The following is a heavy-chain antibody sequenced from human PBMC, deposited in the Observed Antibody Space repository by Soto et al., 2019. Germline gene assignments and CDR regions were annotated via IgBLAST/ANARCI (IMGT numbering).Heavy chain of an antibody. Sequence: SLRLSCVVSGFTFSGYGMHSVRQAPGKGLEWVAVMSYDGSKEDFADSVKGRFTISRDNPKSTLFLQMNSLRAEDTAMYYCAKDLGYKTXYSESSFDTGTPFDHWGQGTLVTVSS. CDR2: MSYDGSKE. CDR3: AKDLGYKTXYSESSFDTGTPFDH. V-gene: IGHV3-30*18. D-gene: IGHD3-22*01. J-gene: IGHJ4*02. CDR1: GFTFSGYG.